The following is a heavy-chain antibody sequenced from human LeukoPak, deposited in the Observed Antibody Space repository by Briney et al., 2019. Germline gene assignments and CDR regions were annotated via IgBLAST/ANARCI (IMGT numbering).Heavy chain of an antibody. J-gene: IGHJ4*02. V-gene: IGHV3-21*01. CDR2: INSSTSYI. CDR3: ARGLGDGYNAPYFDY. Sequence: GGSLRLSCAASGFTFSSYNMNWVRQAPGKGLEWVSSINSSTSYIYYADSLKGRFTVSRDNAKNSLYLQMNSLRAEDTAVYYCARGLGDGYNAPYFDYWGQGTLVTVSS. CDR1: GFTFSSYN. D-gene: IGHD5-24*01.